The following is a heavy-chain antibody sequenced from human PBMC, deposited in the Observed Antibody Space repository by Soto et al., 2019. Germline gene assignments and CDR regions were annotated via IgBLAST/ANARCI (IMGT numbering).Heavy chain of an antibody. J-gene: IGHJ4*02. D-gene: IGHD3-22*01. CDR3: ATDPERCMIVVAD. CDR2: IKSKANGGTT. CDR1: GFTFSNAW. Sequence: EVRLVESGGGLVRPGGSLRLSCAASGFTFSNAWMNWVRQAPGKGLEWVGRIKSKANGGTTDFAAPVKGRFTISRDDSEDTLFLQMNNLMTEDTAVYYCATDPERCMIVVADWGQGTLVTVSS. V-gene: IGHV3-15*07.